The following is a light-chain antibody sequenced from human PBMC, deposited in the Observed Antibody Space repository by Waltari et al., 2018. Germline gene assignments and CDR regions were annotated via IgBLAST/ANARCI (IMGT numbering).Light chain of an antibody. Sequence: QSALTPPASVSGSPGQSVTIFRAGTSNDDGGSNSVSWYQEHPGQAPRVIIYDVSDRPSGVSDRFSGSKSGNTASLTISGLQAEDEADYYCSSQSSNDVVLFGGGTKLTVL. J-gene: IGLJ2*01. CDR1: SNDDGGSNS. CDR2: DVS. CDR3: SSQSSNDVVL. V-gene: IGLV2-14*01.